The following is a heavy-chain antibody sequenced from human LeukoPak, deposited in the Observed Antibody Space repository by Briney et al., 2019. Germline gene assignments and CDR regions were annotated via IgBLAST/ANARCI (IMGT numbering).Heavy chain of an antibody. J-gene: IGHJ6*03. CDR2: IRYDGSNK. V-gene: IGHV3-30*02. D-gene: IGHD2-2*01. CDR1: GFTFSSYD. Sequence: GGSLRLSCVASGFTFSSYDMHWVRQAPGKGLEWVAFIRYDGSNKYYADSVKGRFTISRDNSKNTLYLQMNSLRAEDTAVYYCAKDGVDIVVVPAALPGGGDYYMDVWGKGTTVTVSS. CDR3: AKDGVDIVVVPAALPGGGDYYMDV.